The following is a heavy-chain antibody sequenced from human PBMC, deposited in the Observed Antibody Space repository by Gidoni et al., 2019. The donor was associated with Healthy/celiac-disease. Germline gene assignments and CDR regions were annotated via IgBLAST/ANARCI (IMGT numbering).Heavy chain of an antibody. J-gene: IGHJ6*02. CDR1: GYTFTSYA. D-gene: IGHD4-4*01. Sequence: QVQLVQSGAEVKKPGASVKVSCKASGYTFTSYAMHWVRQAPGQRLEWMGWINAGNGNTKYSQKFQGRVTITRDISASTAYMELSSLRSEDTAVYYCARVADYSNFPDDGMDVWGQGTTVTVSS. CDR3: ARVADYSNFPDDGMDV. V-gene: IGHV1-3*01. CDR2: INAGNGNT.